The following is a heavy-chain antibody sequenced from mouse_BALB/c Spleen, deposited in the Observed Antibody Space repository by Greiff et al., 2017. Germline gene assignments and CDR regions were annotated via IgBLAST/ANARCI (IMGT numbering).Heavy chain of an antibody. CDR3: ARRERYDGDYYAMDY. Sequence: EVKLMESGGDLVKPGGSLKLSCAASGFTFSSYGMSWVRQTPDKRLEWVATISSGGSYTYYPDSVKGRFTISRDNAKNTLYLQMSSLKSEDTAMYYCARRERYDGDYYAMDYWGQGTSVTVSS. CDR1: GFTFSSYG. V-gene: IGHV5-6*02. J-gene: IGHJ4*01. CDR2: ISSGGSYT. D-gene: IGHD2-14*01.